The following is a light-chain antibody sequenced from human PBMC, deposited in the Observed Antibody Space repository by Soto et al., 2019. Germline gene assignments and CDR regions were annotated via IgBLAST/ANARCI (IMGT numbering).Light chain of an antibody. CDR1: QSISSW. J-gene: IGKJ1*01. V-gene: IGKV1-5*01. CDR3: QQYNSYSGT. CDR2: DDS. Sequence: DIQMTQSPSTLSASVGDVFIITCRGSQSISSWLAWYQKKPGKAPKLLIYDDSSLESGVPSRFSGSGSGKEFTLTISSLQPDDFATYYCQQYNSYSGTFGQGTKV.